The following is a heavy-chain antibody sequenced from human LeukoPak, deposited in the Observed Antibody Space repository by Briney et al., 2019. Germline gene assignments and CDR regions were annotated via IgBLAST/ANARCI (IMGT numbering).Heavy chain of an antibody. CDR1: GGSISSSNYY. CDR2: IYYSGST. Sequence: NPSETLSLTCTVSGGSISSSNYYWGWIRQPPGKGLEWIGNIYYSGSTFYNPSLKSRVTISVDTSKNQFSLKLSSVTAADTAVYYCARTANYYYNYMDVWGKGTTVTVSS. V-gene: IGHV4-39*07. J-gene: IGHJ6*03. CDR3: ARTANYYYNYMDV.